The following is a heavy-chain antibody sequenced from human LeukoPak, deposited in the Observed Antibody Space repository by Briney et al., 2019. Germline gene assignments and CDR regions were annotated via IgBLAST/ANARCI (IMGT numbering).Heavy chain of an antibody. Sequence: ASVKVSCKASGYTFTSYGISWVRQAPGQGLEWMGWISAYNGNTNYAQKLQGRVTMTTDTSTSTAYMELRSLRSDDTAVYYCARADGDSSGYDPPYFDYWGQGTLVTVSS. CDR3: ARADGDSSGYDPPYFDY. V-gene: IGHV1-18*01. J-gene: IGHJ4*02. CDR2: ISAYNGNT. CDR1: GYTFTSYG. D-gene: IGHD5-12*01.